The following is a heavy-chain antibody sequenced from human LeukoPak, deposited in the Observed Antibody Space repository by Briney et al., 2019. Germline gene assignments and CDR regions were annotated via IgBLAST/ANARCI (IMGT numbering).Heavy chain of an antibody. V-gene: IGHV3-30*18. CDR2: TSYDGSNK. CDR3: AKSYYDSSGYRGDFDY. Sequence: GGSLRLSCVASDFTFSNYWMSWVRQAPGKGLEWVAVTSYDGSNKYYADSVKSRFTISRDNSKNTLYLQMNSLRTEDTAVYYCAKSYYDSSGYRGDFDYWGQGTLVTVSS. CDR1: DFTFSNYW. J-gene: IGHJ4*02. D-gene: IGHD3-22*01.